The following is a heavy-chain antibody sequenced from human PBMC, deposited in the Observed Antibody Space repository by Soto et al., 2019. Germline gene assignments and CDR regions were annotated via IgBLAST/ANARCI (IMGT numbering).Heavy chain of an antibody. V-gene: IGHV4-28*01. CDR1: GYSISSSNW. CDR2: IYYSGST. D-gene: IGHD2-2*01. J-gene: IGHJ3*02. CDR3: ARRCSSTSCYAGFNAFDI. Sequence: QVQLQESGPGLVKPSDSLSLTCAVSGYSISSSNWWGWIRQPPGKGLEWIGYIYYSGSTYYNPSLKSRVTMSVDTSKNQFSLKLSSVTAVDTAVYYCARRCSSTSCYAGFNAFDIWGQGTMVTVSS.